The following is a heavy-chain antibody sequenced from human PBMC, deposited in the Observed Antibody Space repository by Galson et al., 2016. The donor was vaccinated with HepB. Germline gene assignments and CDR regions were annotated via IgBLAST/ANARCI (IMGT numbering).Heavy chain of an antibody. CDR1: GFTFSSHG. V-gene: IGHV3-30*03. Sequence: SLRLSCAASGFTFSSHGMHWVRQAPGKGLEWVAVISYDGSNKYFADSVKGRFTISRDNSKNTLYLQMNSLRAEDTAVYHCARDKPRIYDYYGMDVWGQGTTVTVSS. D-gene: IGHD3-16*01. CDR2: ISYDGSNK. J-gene: IGHJ6*02. CDR3: ARDKPRIYDYYGMDV.